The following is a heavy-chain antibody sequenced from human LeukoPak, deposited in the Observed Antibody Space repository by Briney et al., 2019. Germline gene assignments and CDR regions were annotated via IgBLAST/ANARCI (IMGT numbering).Heavy chain of an antibody. D-gene: IGHD1-26*01. Sequence: SVKVSCKASGGTFSSYAISWVRQAPGQGLEWMGGIIPIFGTANYAQKFQGRVTITTDESTSTAYMELSSLRSEDTAVYYCARHWGADNDAFDIWGQGTMVTVSS. CDR1: GGTFSSYA. CDR2: IIPIFGTA. V-gene: IGHV1-69*05. J-gene: IGHJ3*02. CDR3: ARHWGADNDAFDI.